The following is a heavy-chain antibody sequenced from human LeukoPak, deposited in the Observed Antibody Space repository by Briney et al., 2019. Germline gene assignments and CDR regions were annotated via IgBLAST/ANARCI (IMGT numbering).Heavy chain of an antibody. CDR1: GCMFSSNW. Sequence: AGGSLRLSCAASGCMFSSNWMSWVSLAPGKGLGWVANIKEDGTETYYVDSVKGRFTISRDNAKNSLYLQMNSLRVEDTAVYYCAKEGRSLQTYWGQGTLLTVSS. CDR2: IKEDGTET. D-gene: IGHD5-24*01. V-gene: IGHV3-7*03. J-gene: IGHJ4*02. CDR3: AKEGRSLQTY.